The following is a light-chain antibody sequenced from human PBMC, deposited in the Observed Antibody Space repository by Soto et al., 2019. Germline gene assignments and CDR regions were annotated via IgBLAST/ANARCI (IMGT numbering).Light chain of an antibody. J-gene: IGKJ1*01. V-gene: IGKV4-1*01. CDR2: WTS. CDR1: QSVLYSSNNKNY. CDR3: QQYLATPWT. Sequence: DIVMTQSPDSLAVSLGETVTINCKSSQSVLYSSNNKNYLAWYQQKPRQSPKLLIYWTSTRASGVPDRFSGGGSGTDFTLTISSLQAEDVAVYYCQQYLATPWTFGQGTKVEIK.